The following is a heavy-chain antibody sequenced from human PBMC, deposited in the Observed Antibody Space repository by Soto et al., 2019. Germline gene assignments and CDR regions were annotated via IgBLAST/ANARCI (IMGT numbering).Heavy chain of an antibody. Sequence: PGGSLRLSCAASGFTFSSYTMHWVRQTPGKGLERVAVISHDGSDKYYADSVKGRFTISRDNSKNTLSLQMNNLIAADTAVYYCAKSPGGVATMDPIEYWGQGTRVTVSS. CDR3: AKSPGGVATMDPIEY. D-gene: IGHD5-12*01. CDR1: GFTFSSYT. CDR2: ISHDGSDK. V-gene: IGHV3-30*04. J-gene: IGHJ4*02.